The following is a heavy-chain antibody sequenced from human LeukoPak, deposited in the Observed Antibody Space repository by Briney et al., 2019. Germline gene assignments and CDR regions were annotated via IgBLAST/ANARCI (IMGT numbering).Heavy chain of an antibody. Sequence: GGSLRLSCAASGFTFSSYWMHWVRQAPGKGLVWVSRINGDGSDTSYADSVRGRFTISRDNAKITVYVQMNSLRAEDTAVYYCIRARPDCSSTSCPFEYWGQGTLVTVSS. CDR3: IRARPDCSSTSCPFEY. V-gene: IGHV3-74*01. J-gene: IGHJ4*02. CDR1: GFTFSSYW. CDR2: INGDGSDT. D-gene: IGHD2-2*01.